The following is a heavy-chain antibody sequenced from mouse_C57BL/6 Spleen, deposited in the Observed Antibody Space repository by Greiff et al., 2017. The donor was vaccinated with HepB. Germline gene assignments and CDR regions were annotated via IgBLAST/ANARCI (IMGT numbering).Heavy chain of an antibody. CDR2: IHPSDSYT. Sequence: QVQLQQPGAELVRPGTSVKLSCKASGYTFTSYWMHWVKQSPGQGLEWIGVIHPSDSYTNYNQKFKGKATLTVDTSSSTAYMQLSSLTSEDSAVYYCARWYYGSSSWFAYWGQGTLVTVSA. V-gene: IGHV1-59*01. CDR1: GYTFTSYW. D-gene: IGHD1-1*01. CDR3: ARWYYGSSSWFAY. J-gene: IGHJ3*01.